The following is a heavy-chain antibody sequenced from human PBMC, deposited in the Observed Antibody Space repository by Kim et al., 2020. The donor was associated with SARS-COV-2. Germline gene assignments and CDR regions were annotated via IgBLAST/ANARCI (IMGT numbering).Heavy chain of an antibody. Sequence: PTYAQVFTGRFVVALATSVSTAYLQISSLKAEDTAVYYCARDGSSWYLDYWGQGTLVTVSS. CDR2: P. V-gene: IGHV7-4-1*02. CDR3: ARDGSSWYLDY. J-gene: IGHJ4*02. D-gene: IGHD6-13*01.